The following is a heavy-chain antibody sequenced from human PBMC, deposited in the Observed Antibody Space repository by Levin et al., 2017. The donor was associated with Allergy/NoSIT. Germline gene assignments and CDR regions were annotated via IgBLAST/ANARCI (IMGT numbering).Heavy chain of an antibody. D-gene: IGHD5-18*01. CDR3: ARAERTTMVTGGIDY. J-gene: IGHJ4*02. CDR2: ISAYNGDT. Sequence: ASVKVSCKASGYTFTSYGISWVRQAPGQGLEWMGWISAYNGDTNYAQNFQGRVTMTTDTSTSTAYMELRSLRSDDTAVYYCARAERTTMVTGGIDYWGQGTLVTVSS. V-gene: IGHV1-18*01. CDR1: GYTFTSYG.